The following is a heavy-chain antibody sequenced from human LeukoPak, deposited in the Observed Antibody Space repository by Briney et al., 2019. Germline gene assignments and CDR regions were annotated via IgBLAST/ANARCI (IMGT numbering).Heavy chain of an antibody. J-gene: IGHJ4*02. CDR3: ARGGGSYYIDY. V-gene: IGHV4-39*07. D-gene: IGHD1-26*01. CDR2: INHSGST. Sequence: SETLSLTCTVSGGSISSSSYYWGWIRQPPGKGLEWIGEINHSGSTNYNPSLKSRITISVDTSKNQFSLKLSSVTVADTAVYYCARGGGSYYIDYWGQGTLVTVSS. CDR1: GGSISSSSYY.